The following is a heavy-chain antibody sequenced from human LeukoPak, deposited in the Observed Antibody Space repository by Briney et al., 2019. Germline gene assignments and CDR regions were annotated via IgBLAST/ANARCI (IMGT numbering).Heavy chain of an antibody. J-gene: IGHJ4*02. CDR2: ISGSGGST. V-gene: IGHV3-23*01. CDR3: AKGYSSSWYYFDY. CDR1: EFTLSSYA. D-gene: IGHD6-13*01. Sequence: GGSLRLSCAASEFTLSSYAMTWVRQAPGKGLEWVSTISGSGGSTYYADSVKGRFTISRDNSKNTLYLQINNLRAEDTGVYYCAKGYSSSWYYFDYWGQGALVTASS.